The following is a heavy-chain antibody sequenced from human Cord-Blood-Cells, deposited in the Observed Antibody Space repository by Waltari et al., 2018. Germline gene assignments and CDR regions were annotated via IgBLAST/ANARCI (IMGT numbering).Heavy chain of an antibody. D-gene: IGHD5-18*01. J-gene: IGHJ4*02. CDR2: LYYCGGS. V-gene: IGHV4-59*01. CDR1: GGSISSYY. CDR3: ARGDVGYSYGYFDY. Sequence: QVQLQESGPGLVKPSETLSLTCTVSGGSISSYYWRWIRQTPGNGLEWIGYLYYCGGSNYDPSLRSRVTVSVDTSKGQVSRKLSSVTAADTAVYYCARGDVGYSYGYFDYWGQGTLVTVCS.